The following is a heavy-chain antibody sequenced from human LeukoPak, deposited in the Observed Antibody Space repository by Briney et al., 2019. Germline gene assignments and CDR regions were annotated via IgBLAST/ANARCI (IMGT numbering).Heavy chain of an antibody. CDR3: ATLGITMVRGPPPDY. J-gene: IGHJ4*02. V-gene: IGHV1-24*01. CDR2: FDPEDCET. CDR1: GYTFTGYY. D-gene: IGHD3-10*01. Sequence: GASVKVSCKASGYTFTGYYMHWVRQAPGKGLEWMGGFDPEDCETIYAQKLQGRVTMTEETSTDTAYMELSSLRSEDTAVYYCATLGITMVRGPPPDYWGQGTLVTVSS.